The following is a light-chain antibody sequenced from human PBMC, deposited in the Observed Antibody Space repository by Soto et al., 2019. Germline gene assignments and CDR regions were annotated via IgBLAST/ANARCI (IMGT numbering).Light chain of an antibody. CDR1: QSVDNN. CDR2: GAS. V-gene: IGKV3-20*01. CDR3: QQYGSSPWT. J-gene: IGKJ5*01. Sequence: EIVMTQSPVNLSASPWESATLSWRASQSVDNNVAWYQQKPGQAPRLLIYGASSRATGIPDRFSGSGSGTDFTLTISRLEPEDFAVYYCQQYGSSPWTFGQGTRLEIK.